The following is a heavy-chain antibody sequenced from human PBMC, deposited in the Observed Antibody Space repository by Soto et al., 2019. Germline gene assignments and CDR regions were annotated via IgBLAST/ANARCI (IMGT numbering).Heavy chain of an antibody. Sequence: QVQLVQSGAEVKKPGASVKVSCKASGYTFTSYDINWVRQATGQGLEWMGWMNPNTANTGYAQKFQGRVTMTRNTSISTAYMELSSLRSEDTAVYYCARDACSGGNCYLCYYGLDDWGQGTTVTVSS. J-gene: IGHJ6*02. CDR1: GYTFTSYD. D-gene: IGHD2-15*01. CDR3: ARDACSGGNCYLCYYGLDD. CDR2: MNPNTANT. V-gene: IGHV1-8*01.